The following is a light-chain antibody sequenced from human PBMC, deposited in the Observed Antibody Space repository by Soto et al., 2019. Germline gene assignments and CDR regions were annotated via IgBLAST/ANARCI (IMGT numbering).Light chain of an antibody. J-gene: IGKJ2*01. Sequence: EIVLTQSPGTLSLSPGERATLSCRASQTVNINYLTWYQQKPGQAPRVLIHGTSTRATGIPDRFSGSGSGTDFTLTTSRLEPEDFAVYYCQQYGNSPMYTFGQGTKLEIK. V-gene: IGKV3-20*01. CDR1: QTVNINY. CDR2: GTS. CDR3: QQYGNSPMYT.